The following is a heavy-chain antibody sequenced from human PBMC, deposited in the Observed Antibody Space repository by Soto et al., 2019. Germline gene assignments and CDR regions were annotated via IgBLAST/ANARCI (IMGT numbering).Heavy chain of an antibody. CDR2: ISYDGSNK. CDR3: AKDPRYYSDSSALAY. CDR1: GFTFSSYG. D-gene: IGHD3-22*01. Sequence: GGSLRLSCAAAGFTFSSYGVRWVRQAPGKGREWVAVISYDGSNKYYADSVKGRFTISRDNSKNTLYLQMNSLRGEDTAVYYCAKDPRYYSDSSALAYWGRGPVLTVSS. J-gene: IGHJ4*02. V-gene: IGHV3-30*18.